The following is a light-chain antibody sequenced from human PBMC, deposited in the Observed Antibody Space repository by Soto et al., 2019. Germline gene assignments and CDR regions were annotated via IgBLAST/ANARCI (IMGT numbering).Light chain of an antibody. CDR3: QSYDSTDFWV. CDR2: EDK. J-gene: IGLJ3*02. Sequence: NFMLTQPHSVSESPGKTVTISCTRSSGSIVDNYVQWFQQRPGSSPTSVIYEDKQRPSGVPDRFSGSIDRSSNSASLTISGLKTEDEADYYCQSYDSTDFWVFGGGTKVTVL. V-gene: IGLV6-57*01. CDR1: SGSIVDNY.